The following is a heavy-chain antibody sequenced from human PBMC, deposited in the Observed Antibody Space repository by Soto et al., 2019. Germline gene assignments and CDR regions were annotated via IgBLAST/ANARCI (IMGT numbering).Heavy chain of an antibody. CDR3: AKGSLAVADY. CDR1: GFTFSSYG. Sequence: QVQLVESGGGVVQPGRSLRLSCAASGFTFSSYGMHWVRQAPGKGLEWVAVISYDEINKYYADSVKGRFTLSRDNSKNTLYLQMNSLRAEDTAVYSCAKGSLAVADYWGQGTLVTVSS. V-gene: IGHV3-30*18. J-gene: IGHJ4*02. D-gene: IGHD6-19*01. CDR2: ISYDEINK.